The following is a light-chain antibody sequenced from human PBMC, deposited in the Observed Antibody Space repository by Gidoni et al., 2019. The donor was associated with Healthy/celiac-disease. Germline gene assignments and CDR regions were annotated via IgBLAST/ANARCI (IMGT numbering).Light chain of an antibody. J-gene: IGKJ1*01. V-gene: IGKV1-27*01. CDR2: AAS. CDR1: QGISNY. CDR3: QKYNSAPRT. Sequence: DIQMTQSPSSMSASVGDRVTITCRASQGISNYLAWYQQKPGKVPKLLIYAASTLQSGVPARFSCSGSGTDFTLTISSLQPEDVATYYCQKYNSAPRTFGQGTKVEIK.